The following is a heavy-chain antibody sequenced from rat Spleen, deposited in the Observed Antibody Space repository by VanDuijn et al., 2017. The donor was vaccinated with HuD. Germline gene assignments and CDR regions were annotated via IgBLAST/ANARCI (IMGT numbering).Heavy chain of an antibody. V-gene: IGHV5-22*01. CDR2: IIYDGSRT. CDR3: ARHSSTYYVMDA. J-gene: IGHJ4*01. CDR1: GFTFNNYW. Sequence: EVQLVESGGGLVQPGRSMKLSCAASGFTFNNYWMTWIRQAPGKGLEWVATIIYDGSRTYYRDSVKGRFTISRDPAQNTLYLQMNSPTSEDTATYYCARHSSTYYVMDAWGQGASVTVSS. D-gene: IGHD1-2*01.